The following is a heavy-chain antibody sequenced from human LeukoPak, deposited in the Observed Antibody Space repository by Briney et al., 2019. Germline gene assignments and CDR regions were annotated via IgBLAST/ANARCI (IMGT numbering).Heavy chain of an antibody. Sequence: SETLSLTCTVSGGSISSYYWSWIRQPPGKGLEWIGYIYYSGSTNYNPSLKSRVTISVDTSKNQFSLKLSSVTAADTAVYYCARIITYYYDSSGYYPYFGYWGQGTLFTVSS. D-gene: IGHD3-22*01. CDR2: IYYSGST. V-gene: IGHV4-59*01. J-gene: IGHJ4*02. CDR1: GGSISSYY. CDR3: ARIITYYYDSSGYYPYFGY.